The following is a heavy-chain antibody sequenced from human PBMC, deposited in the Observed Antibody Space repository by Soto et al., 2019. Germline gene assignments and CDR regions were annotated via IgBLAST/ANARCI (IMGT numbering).Heavy chain of an antibody. CDR1: GGSISSGGYY. J-gene: IGHJ4*02. CDR3: AREKPYSSSWYHDY. Sequence: SETLSLTCAVSGGSISSGGYYWSWIRQSPGQGLEWIGEIYESGSTNYNPSLKSRATISAVWSAQQMSLKLKSVTAADTAVYYCAREKPYSSSWYHDYWGQGTLVTVSS. D-gene: IGHD6-13*01. CDR2: IYESGST. V-gene: IGHV4-61*08.